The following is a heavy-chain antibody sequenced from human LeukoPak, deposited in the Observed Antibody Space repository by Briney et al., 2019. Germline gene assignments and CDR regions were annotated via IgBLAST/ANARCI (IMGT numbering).Heavy chain of an antibody. V-gene: IGHV3-7*01. CDR1: GFTFSGYW. CDR3: ARDRVGYCSSTSCYIFVY. J-gene: IGHJ4*02. D-gene: IGHD2-2*02. CDR2: IKQDGSEK. Sequence: GGSLRLSCAASGFTFSGYWMSWVRQAPGKGLEWVANIKQDGSEKYYVDSVKGRFTISRDNAKNSLYLQMNSLRAEDTAVYYCARDRVGYCSSTSCYIFVYWGQGTLVTVSS.